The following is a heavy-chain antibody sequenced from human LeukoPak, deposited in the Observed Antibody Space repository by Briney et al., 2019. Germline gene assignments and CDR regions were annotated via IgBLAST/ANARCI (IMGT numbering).Heavy chain of an antibody. D-gene: IGHD2-2*01. CDR2: INSNSGGT. Sequence: ASVEVSCKASGYTLTGHYIHWVRQAPGQGLEWMGWINSNSGGTNYAQKFQGRVTITRDTSVSTAYMEVSRLTSDDTAVYYCARVSTYGCSSTTCLVFDIWGQGTVVTVSS. J-gene: IGHJ3*02. V-gene: IGHV1-2*02. CDR3: ARVSTYGCSSTTCLVFDI. CDR1: GYTLTGHY.